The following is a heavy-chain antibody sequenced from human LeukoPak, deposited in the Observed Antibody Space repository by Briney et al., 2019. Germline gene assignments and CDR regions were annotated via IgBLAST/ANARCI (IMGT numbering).Heavy chain of an antibody. J-gene: IGHJ4*02. V-gene: IGHV1-2*02. CDR1: GYTFTGYY. Sequence: ASVKVSCKASGYTFTGYYMHWVRQAPGQGLEWMGWINPNSGATNYAQKFQGRVTMTRDTSITTAYMELSRLRSDDTAVYYCARDQVVVTATDFFDYWGQGTLVTVPS. D-gene: IGHD2-21*02. CDR3: ARDQVVVTATDFFDY. CDR2: INPNSGAT.